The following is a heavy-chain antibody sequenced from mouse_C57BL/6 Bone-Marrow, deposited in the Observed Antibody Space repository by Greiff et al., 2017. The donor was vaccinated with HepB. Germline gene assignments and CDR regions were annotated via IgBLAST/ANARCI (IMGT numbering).Heavy chain of an antibody. CDR1: GFNIKDDY. CDR3: TTCLLAY. CDR2: IDPENGDT. J-gene: IGHJ3*01. V-gene: IGHV14-4*01. D-gene: IGHD2-10*01. Sequence: VQLQQSGAELVRPGASVKLSCTASGFNIKDDYMHWVKQRPEQGLEWIGGIDPENGDTEYASKFQGKATITADTSSNTAYLQLSSLTSEDTAVYYCTTCLLAYWGQGTLVTVSA.